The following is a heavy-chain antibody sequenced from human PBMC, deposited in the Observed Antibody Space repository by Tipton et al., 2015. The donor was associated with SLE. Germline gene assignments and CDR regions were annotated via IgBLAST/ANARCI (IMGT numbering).Heavy chain of an antibody. Sequence: GLVKPSETLSLTCTVSGDSVSSGSYYWNWIRQPPGKGLEWIGYIYYSGSTNYNPSLKSRVTISVDTSRNQFSLKLTSVTAADTAVYYCARDSYDFWNYYGMDVWGQGTTVTVSS. CDR3: ARDSYDFWNYYGMDV. J-gene: IGHJ6*02. D-gene: IGHD3-3*01. V-gene: IGHV4-61*01. CDR1: GDSVSSGSYY. CDR2: IYYSGST.